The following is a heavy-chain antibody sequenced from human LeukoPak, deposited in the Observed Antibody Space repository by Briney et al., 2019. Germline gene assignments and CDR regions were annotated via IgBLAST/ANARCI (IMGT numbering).Heavy chain of an antibody. Sequence: GESLKISCKGSGYSFTSYWIGWVRQMPGKGLEWMGIIYPGDSDTRYSPSFQGQVTISADKSISTAYLQWSSLKASDTAMYYCARILYYYGSGSLDVNDYWGQGTLVTASS. J-gene: IGHJ4*02. CDR2: IYPGDSDT. V-gene: IGHV5-51*01. CDR1: GYSFTSYW. CDR3: ARILYYYGSGSLDVNDY. D-gene: IGHD3-10*01.